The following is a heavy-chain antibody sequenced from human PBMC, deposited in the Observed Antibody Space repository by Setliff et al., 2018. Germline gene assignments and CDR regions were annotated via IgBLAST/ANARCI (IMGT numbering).Heavy chain of an antibody. CDR2: IYPGDSIT. CDR3: ARHPYYYGSGTYLDNNNRWFDP. Sequence: GESLKISCKGSGYSFSTCWIGWVRQMPGKGLEWMGIIYPGDSITRYSPSFQGQVTISVDKSINTAYLQRSSLRASGTAIYYCARHPYYYGSGTYLDNNNRWFDPWGQGTLVTVSS. J-gene: IGHJ5*02. D-gene: IGHD3-10*01. CDR1: GYSFSTCW. V-gene: IGHV5-51*01.